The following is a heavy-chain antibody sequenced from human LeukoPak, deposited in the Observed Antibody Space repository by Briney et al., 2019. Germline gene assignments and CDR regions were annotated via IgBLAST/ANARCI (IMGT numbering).Heavy chain of an antibody. CDR1: GFTFSSYA. J-gene: IGHJ4*02. V-gene: IGHV3-30-3*01. CDR3: AKAWQWLGAFDF. D-gene: IGHD6-19*01. Sequence: GGSLRLSCAASGFTFSSYAMHWVRQAPGKGLEWVAVLSYDGSNKYYADSVKGRFTISRDNSKNTLYLQMNSLRPEDTALYYCAKAWQWLGAFDFWGQGTLVTVSS. CDR2: LSYDGSNK.